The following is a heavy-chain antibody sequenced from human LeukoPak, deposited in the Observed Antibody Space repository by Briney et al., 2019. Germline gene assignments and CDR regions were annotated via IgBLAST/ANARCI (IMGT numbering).Heavy chain of an antibody. CDR1: GFTFSDYY. D-gene: IGHD6-25*01. Sequence: GGSLRLSCAASGFTFSDYYMSWIRQAPGKGLEEFSYVSGDSDTIYYADSVKGRFTISRDNAKNSLYLQMNSLRADDTAVYYCARFAAGGSYYYYMDVWGKGTTVTVSS. V-gene: IGHV3-11*04. CDR3: ARFAAGGSYYYYMDV. J-gene: IGHJ6*03. CDR2: VSGDSDTI.